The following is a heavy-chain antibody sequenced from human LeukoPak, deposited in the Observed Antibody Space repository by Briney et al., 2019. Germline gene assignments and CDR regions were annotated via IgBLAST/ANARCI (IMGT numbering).Heavy chain of an antibody. CDR2: IKHDESKT. CDR3: ARDASLYCAGDTCYWAFDH. J-gene: IGHJ4*02. Sequence: GGSLRLSCAASGFTFTNYWMSWVRQAPGKGPEWVANIKHDESKTYYDDSVKGRFTISRDNAKNSLFLQMNSLRAEDTAVYYCARDASLYCAGDTCYWAFDHWGQGILVTVSS. V-gene: IGHV3-7*01. D-gene: IGHD2-21*02. CDR1: GFTFTNYW.